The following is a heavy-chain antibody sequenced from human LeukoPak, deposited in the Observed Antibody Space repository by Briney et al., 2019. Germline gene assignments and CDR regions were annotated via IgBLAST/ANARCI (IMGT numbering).Heavy chain of an antibody. J-gene: IGHJ4*02. CDR1: GGSISNYY. V-gene: IGHV4-59*01. CDR2: IYYSGGT. Sequence: RPSETLSLTCTVSGGSISNYYWSWIRQPPGKGLEWIGYIYYSGGTNYKSSLESRVTISADPSKNHFSLKLNSVTAADTAIYYCARSPPSGYLNFDYWGQGTLVTVSS. D-gene: IGHD5-12*01. CDR3: ARSPPSGYLNFDY.